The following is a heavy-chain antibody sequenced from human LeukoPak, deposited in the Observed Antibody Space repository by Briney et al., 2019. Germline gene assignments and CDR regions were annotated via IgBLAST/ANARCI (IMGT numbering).Heavy chain of an antibody. CDR2: ISSSSSYI. V-gene: IGHV3-21*01. Sequence: TGGSLRLSCAASRFTFSTYTMNWVRQAPGKGLEWVSSISSSSSYIYYADSVKGRFTISRDNAKNSLYLQMNTLRAEDTAVYYCARDQSNYDFWSGYYKDYYYYGMDVWGQGTTVTVSS. J-gene: IGHJ6*02. D-gene: IGHD3-3*01. CDR3: ARDQSNYDFWSGYYKDYYYYGMDV. CDR1: RFTFSTYT.